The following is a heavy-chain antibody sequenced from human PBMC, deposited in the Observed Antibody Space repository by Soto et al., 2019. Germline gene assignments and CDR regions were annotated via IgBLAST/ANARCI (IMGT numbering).Heavy chain of an antibody. CDR2: IYYSGST. Sequence: SETLSLTCTVAGGSISSYYWSWIRQPPGKGLEWIGYIYYSGSTNYNPSLKSRVTISVDTSKNQFSLKLSSVTAADTAVYYCARGKYSSSWYYFDYWGQGTLVTVSS. CDR1: GGSISSYY. CDR3: ARGKYSSSWYYFDY. J-gene: IGHJ4*02. D-gene: IGHD6-13*01. V-gene: IGHV4-59*01.